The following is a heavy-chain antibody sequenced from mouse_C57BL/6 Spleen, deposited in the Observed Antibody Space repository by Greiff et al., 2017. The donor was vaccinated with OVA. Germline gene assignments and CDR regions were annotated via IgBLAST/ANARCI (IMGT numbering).Heavy chain of an antibody. J-gene: IGHJ3*01. CDR3: ARDEGTAQAPAWFAY. CDR1: GFTFSSYA. Sequence: EVKVVESGGGLVKPGGSLKLSCAASGFTFSSYAMSWVRQTPEKRLEWVATISDGGSYTYYPDNVKGRFTISRDNAKNNLYLQMSHLKSEDTAMYYCARDEGTAQAPAWFAYWGQGTLVTVSA. D-gene: IGHD3-2*02. CDR2: ISDGGSYT. V-gene: IGHV5-4*01.